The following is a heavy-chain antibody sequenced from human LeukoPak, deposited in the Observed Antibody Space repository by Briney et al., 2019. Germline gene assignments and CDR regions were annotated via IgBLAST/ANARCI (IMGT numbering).Heavy chain of an antibody. J-gene: IGHJ5*02. CDR2: INPSGGTT. V-gene: IGHV1-46*01. CDR1: GYTFSTYY. D-gene: IGHD2-15*01. CDR3: AKDLFHGSLGYCSGGSCYSGWFDP. Sequence: EASVKVSCKASGYTFSTYYIHWVRQAPGQGLEWVGVINPSGGTTTYAQKFQGRVTMTRDTSTSTVYMELNSLRAEDTAVYYCAKDLFHGSLGYCSGGSCYSGWFDPWGQGTLVTVSS.